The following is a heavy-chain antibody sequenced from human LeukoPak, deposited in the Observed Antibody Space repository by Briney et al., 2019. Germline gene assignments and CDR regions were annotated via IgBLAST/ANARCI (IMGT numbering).Heavy chain of an antibody. J-gene: IGHJ2*01. CDR2: IDSDGSST. V-gene: IGHV3-74*01. CDR3: ARPPYSSGSFDL. D-gene: IGHD6-19*01. CDR1: GFTFSSYW. Sequence: PGGSLRLSCAASGFTFSSYWMHWVRQAPGKGLVWVSRIDSDGSSTTYADSVEGRFTISRDNAKNTLYLQMNSLRAEDTAVYYCARPPYSSGSFDLWGRGTLVTVSS.